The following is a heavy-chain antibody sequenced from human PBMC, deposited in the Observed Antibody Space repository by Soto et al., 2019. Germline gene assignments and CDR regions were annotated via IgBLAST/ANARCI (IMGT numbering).Heavy chain of an antibody. J-gene: IGHJ6*02. V-gene: IGHV2-26*01. Sequence: SGPTLVNPKETLTLTCTVSGFSLSNARMGVSWIRQPPGKALEWLAHIFSNDEKSYSTSLKSRLTISKDTSKSQVVLTMTNMDPVDTATYYCARSLGYSYGYYYCDVKDVWGQGSTVIVSS. CDR2: IFSNDEK. CDR1: GFSLSNARMG. D-gene: IGHD5-18*01. CDR3: ARSLGYSYGYYYCDVKDV.